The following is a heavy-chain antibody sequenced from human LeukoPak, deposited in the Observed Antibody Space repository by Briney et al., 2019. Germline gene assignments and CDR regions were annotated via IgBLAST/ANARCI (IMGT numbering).Heavy chain of an antibody. D-gene: IGHD3-10*01. CDR1: GFTFSSYA. V-gene: IGHV3-23*01. J-gene: IGHJ4*02. CDR3: AKDRQEGNFDY. CDR2: ISGSGGST. Sequence: GGSLRLSCAASGFTFSSYAMSWVRQAPGKGLEWVSTISGSGGSTYYADSVKGRFTISRDNSKNTLYLHMNSLRAEDTAVYYCAKDRQEGNFDYWGQGTLVTVSS.